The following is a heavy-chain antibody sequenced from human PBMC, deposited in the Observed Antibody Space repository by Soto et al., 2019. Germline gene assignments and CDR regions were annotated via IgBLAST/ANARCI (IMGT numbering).Heavy chain of an antibody. J-gene: IGHJ5*02. V-gene: IGHV1-69*06. D-gene: IGHD3-10*01. Sequence: QVQLVQSGAEVKKPGSSVKISCKASGGTFSSYAITWVRQAPGQGLEWMGGIIPIFGTANYAQKFQGRVTITADKSTSTAYMDLSSLRSDDTAVYYCARGYSAGSYWFDPWGQGTLVTVSS. CDR2: IIPIFGTA. CDR3: ARGYSAGSYWFDP. CDR1: GGTFSSYA.